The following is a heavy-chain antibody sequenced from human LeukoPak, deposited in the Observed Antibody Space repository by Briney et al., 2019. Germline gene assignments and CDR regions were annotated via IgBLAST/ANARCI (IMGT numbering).Heavy chain of an antibody. CDR1: ESSFTYYW. Sequence: GESLKISCEGSESSFTYYWIGLVRQMPGKGLEWMGIIYPDDSDTRYNPSFRGQVAISADKSITTAYLQWSSLKASDTAVYYCENHGTTSGSGSSIDYWGQGTLVTVSS. CDR3: ENHGTTSGSGSSIDY. D-gene: IGHD3-10*01. J-gene: IGHJ4*02. V-gene: IGHV5-51*01. CDR2: IYPDDSDT.